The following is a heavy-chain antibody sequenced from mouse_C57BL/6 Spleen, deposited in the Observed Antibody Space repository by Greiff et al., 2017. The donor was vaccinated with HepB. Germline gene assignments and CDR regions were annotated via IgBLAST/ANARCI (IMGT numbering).Heavy chain of an antibody. CDR2: IYPGSGST. CDR1: GYTFTSYW. D-gene: IGHD4-1*01. Sequence: QVHVKQSGAELVKPGASVKMSCKASGYTFTSYWITWVKQRPGQGLEWIGDIYPGSGSTNYNEKFKSKATLTVDTSSSTAYMQLSSLTSEDSAVYYGAREGKELGLDYWGQGTTLTVSS. V-gene: IGHV1-55*01. CDR3: AREGKELGLDY. J-gene: IGHJ2*01.